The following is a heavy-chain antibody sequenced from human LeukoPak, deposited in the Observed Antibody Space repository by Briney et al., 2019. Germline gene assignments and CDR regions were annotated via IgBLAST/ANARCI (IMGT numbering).Heavy chain of an antibody. Sequence: PSETLSLTCAVYGGSFSGHYWSWIRQPPGKGLEWIGEINHSGSTNYNPSLKSRVTISVDTSKNQFSLKLSSVTAADTAVYYCARHASGWRDGYNFEYYYMDVWGKGTTVTISS. CDR3: ARHASGWRDGYNFEYYYMDV. CDR1: GGSFSGHY. D-gene: IGHD5-24*01. V-gene: IGHV4-34*01. CDR2: INHSGST. J-gene: IGHJ6*03.